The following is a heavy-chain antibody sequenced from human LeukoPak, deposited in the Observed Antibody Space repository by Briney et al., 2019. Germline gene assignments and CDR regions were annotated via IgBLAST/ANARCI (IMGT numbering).Heavy chain of an antibody. CDR1: GFTFSSYG. J-gene: IGHJ3*02. Sequence: GGSLRLSCAASGFTFSSYGMHWVRQAPGKGLEWVAVISYDGSNKYYADSVKGRFTISRDNSKNTLYLQMNSLRAEDTAVYYCAKEGSRTDAFDIWGQGTMVTVSS. V-gene: IGHV3-30*18. CDR2: ISYDGSNK. D-gene: IGHD6-13*01. CDR3: AKEGSRTDAFDI.